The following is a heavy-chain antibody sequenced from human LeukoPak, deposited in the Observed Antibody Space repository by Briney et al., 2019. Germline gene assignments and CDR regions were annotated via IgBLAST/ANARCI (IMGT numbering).Heavy chain of an antibody. CDR3: ARARYANAWYAFDI. Sequence: SETLSLTCTVSGGSVSSYYWSWIRRPPGRGLEWIAYLSHSVSSDSNPSLTSLVTTLVDTSKNQFSLKLTSVTAADTAVYYCARARYANAWYAFDIWGHGTMVTVSS. J-gene: IGHJ3*02. V-gene: IGHV4-59*02. D-gene: IGHD2-2*01. CDR1: GGSVSSYY. CDR2: LSHSVSS.